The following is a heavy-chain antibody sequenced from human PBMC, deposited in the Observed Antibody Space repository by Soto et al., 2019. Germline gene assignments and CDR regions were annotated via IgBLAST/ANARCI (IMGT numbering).Heavy chain of an antibody. CDR1: GGSISSYY. J-gene: IGHJ5*02. CDR2: IYYSGST. CDR3: ARVEVELERPPNWFDP. D-gene: IGHD1-1*01. V-gene: IGHV4-59*01. Sequence: PSETLSLTCTVSGGSISSYYWSWIRQPPGKGLEWIGYIYYSGSTNYNPSLKSRVTISVDTSKNQFSLKLSSVTAADTAVYYCARVEVELERPPNWFDPWGQGTLVTSPQ.